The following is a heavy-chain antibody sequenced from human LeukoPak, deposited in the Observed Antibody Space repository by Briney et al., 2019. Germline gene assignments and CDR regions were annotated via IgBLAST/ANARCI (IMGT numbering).Heavy chain of an antibody. J-gene: IGHJ4*02. D-gene: IGHD2/OR15-2a*01. CDR3: AKDYFGSLEY. CDR1: GYAFSVSC. CDR2: IKSDGGT. Sequence: GGSLSLPCAASGYAFSVSCMHWVRQAPGKGLVWVSVIKSDGGTAYADSVKGRFTISRDNAKNTVYLQMNSLRDEDTAVYYCAKDYFGSLEYWGQGTLVTVSS. V-gene: IGHV3-74*03.